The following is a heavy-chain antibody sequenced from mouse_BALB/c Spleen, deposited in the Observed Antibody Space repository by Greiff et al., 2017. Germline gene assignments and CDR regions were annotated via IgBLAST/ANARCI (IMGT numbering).Heavy chain of an antibody. Sequence: EVKLVESGGGLVKPGGSLKLSCAASGFTFSSYAMSWVRQSPEKRLEWVAEISSGGSYTYYPDTVTGRFTISRDNAKNTLYLEMSSLRSEDTAMYYCARIPYYDDYAMDYWGQGTSVTVSS. CDR3: ARIPYYDDYAMDY. CDR1: GFTFSSYA. CDR2: ISSGGSYT. V-gene: IGHV5-9-4*01. J-gene: IGHJ4*01. D-gene: IGHD2-4*01.